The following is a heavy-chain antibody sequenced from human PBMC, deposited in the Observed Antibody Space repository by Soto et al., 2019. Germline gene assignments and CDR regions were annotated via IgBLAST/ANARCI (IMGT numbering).Heavy chain of an antibody. CDR3: AALTQGATMVRGNYYYYYYYMDV. V-gene: IGHV1-46*01. Sequence: ASVKVSCKSSEYTFTDYYIHWVRQAPGQGLEWMGLINLGGGNTNYAQKFQERVTITRDTSTSTAYMELSSLRSEDTAVYYCAALTQGATMVRGNYYYYYYYMDVWGKGTTVTVSS. J-gene: IGHJ6*03. CDR1: EYTFTDYY. D-gene: IGHD3-10*01. CDR2: INLGGGNT.